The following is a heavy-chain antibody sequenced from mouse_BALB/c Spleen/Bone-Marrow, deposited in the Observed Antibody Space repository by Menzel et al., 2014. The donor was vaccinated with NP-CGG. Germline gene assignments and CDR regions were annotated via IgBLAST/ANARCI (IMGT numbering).Heavy chain of an antibody. CDR3: ARSGYGDYYAMDY. CDR1: GFTFSSFG. CDR2: ISSGSSTI. D-gene: IGHD2-10*02. V-gene: IGHV5-17*02. Sequence: EVHLVESGGGLVQPGGSRKLSCAASGFTFSSFGIHWVRQAPEKGLEWVAYISSGSSTIYYADTVKGRFTISGDNPKNTLFLQMTSLRSEDTAMYYCARSGYGDYYAMDYWGQGTSVTVSS. J-gene: IGHJ4*01.